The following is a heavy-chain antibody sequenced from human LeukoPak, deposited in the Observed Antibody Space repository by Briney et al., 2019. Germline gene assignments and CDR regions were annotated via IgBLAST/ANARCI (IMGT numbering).Heavy chain of an antibody. CDR2: IRYDGSNK. V-gene: IGHV3-30*02. Sequence: GGSLRLSCAASGFTFSTYGMNWVRQAPGKGLEWVAFIRYDGSNKYYADSVKGRFTISRDNSKTTLYLQMNSLRVEDTAVYYCAKDHGDCFDYWGQGTLVTVSS. J-gene: IGHJ4*02. CDR1: GFTFSTYG. D-gene: IGHD4-17*01. CDR3: AKDHGDCFDY.